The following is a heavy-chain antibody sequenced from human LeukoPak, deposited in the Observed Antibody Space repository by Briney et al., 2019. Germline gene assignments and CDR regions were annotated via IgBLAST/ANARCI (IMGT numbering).Heavy chain of an antibody. V-gene: IGHV4-34*01. D-gene: IGHD6-6*01. CDR3: ARRKVKYSSSSGAVDY. CDR1: GGSFSGYY. J-gene: IGHJ4*02. Sequence: SETLSLTCAVYGGSFSGYYWSWIRQPPGKGLEWIGEINHSGSTNYNPSLKSRVTISVDTSKNQFSLKLSSVTAADTAVYYCARRKVKYSSSSGAVDYWGQGTLVAVSS. CDR2: INHSGST.